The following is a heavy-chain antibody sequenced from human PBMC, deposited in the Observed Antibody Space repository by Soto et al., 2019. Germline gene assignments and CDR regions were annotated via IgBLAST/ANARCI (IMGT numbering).Heavy chain of an antibody. D-gene: IGHD3-16*01. CDR3: ARAGEYREFDY. CDR1: GFTFSNYA. J-gene: IGHJ4*02. CDR2: ISYDGSKK. Sequence: GGSLRLSCAASGFTFSNYAIHWVRQAPGKGLEWVAVISYDGSKKYYADSVKGRFTISRDNSKSTLYLQMNSLRVEDTAVYYCARAGEYREFDYWAREPWSPSPQ. V-gene: IGHV3-30-3*01.